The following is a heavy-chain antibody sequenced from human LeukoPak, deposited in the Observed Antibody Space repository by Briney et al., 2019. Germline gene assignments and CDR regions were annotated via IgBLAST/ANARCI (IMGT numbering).Heavy chain of an antibody. J-gene: IGHJ4*02. CDR2: INQDGSEK. D-gene: IGHD2-15*01. CDR3: ARDHVVDGLVFDY. Sequence: GGSLRLSCAASGFTFSSHWMSWVRQTPGKWLEWVANINQDGSEKYYVNSVKGRFTISRDNTKNSLYLQMDSLRAEDTAIYYCARDHVVDGLVFDYWGQGALVTVSS. CDR1: GFTFSSHW. V-gene: IGHV3-7*01.